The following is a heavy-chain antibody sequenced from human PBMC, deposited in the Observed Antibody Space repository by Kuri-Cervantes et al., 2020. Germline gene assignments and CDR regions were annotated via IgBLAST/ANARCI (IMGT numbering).Heavy chain of an antibody. V-gene: IGHV3-30*01. J-gene: IGHJ5*02. CDR2: ISYDGSNK. Sequence: SLKISCPASGFTFSSYEMNWVRQAPGKGLEWVAVISYDGSNKYYADSVKGRFTISRDNSKNTLYLQMNSLRAEDTAVYYCARELGYCTGGVCPWGQGTLVTVSS. D-gene: IGHD2-8*02. CDR3: ARELGYCTGGVCP. CDR1: GFTFSSYE.